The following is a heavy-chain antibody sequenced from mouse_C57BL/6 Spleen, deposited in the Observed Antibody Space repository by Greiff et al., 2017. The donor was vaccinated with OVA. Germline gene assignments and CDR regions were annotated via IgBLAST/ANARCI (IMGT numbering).Heavy chain of an antibody. D-gene: IGHD1-1*01. CDR3: AREEGYGSSYDYFDY. Sequence: DVQLQESGPGLVKPSQSLSLTCSVTGYSITSGYYWNWIRQFPGNKLEWMGYISYDGSNNYNPSLKNRISITRDTSKNQFFLKLNSVTTEDTATYYCAREEGYGSSYDYFDYWGQGTTLTVSS. CDR2: ISYDGSN. CDR1: GYSITSGYY. J-gene: IGHJ2*01. V-gene: IGHV3-6*01.